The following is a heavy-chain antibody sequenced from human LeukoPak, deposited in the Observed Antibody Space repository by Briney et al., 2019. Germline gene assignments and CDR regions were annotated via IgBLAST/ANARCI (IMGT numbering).Heavy chain of an antibody. Sequence: SVKVSCKASGGTFSSYAISWVRQAPGQGLEWMGGIIPIFGTANYAQKFQGRVTITADESTSTAYMELSSLRSEDTAVYYCAGDDYSKPLAWFNYYYMDVWGKGTTVTVSS. CDR3: AGDDYSKPLAWFNYYYMDV. V-gene: IGHV1-69*01. CDR2: IIPIFGTA. J-gene: IGHJ6*03. D-gene: IGHD4-11*01. CDR1: GGTFSSYA.